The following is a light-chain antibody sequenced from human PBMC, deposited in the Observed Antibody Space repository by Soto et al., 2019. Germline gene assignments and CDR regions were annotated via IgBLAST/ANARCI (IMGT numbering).Light chain of an antibody. J-gene: IGKJ1*01. V-gene: IGKV1-27*01. CDR3: QREDDVPCT. CDR1: QAIRIY. CDR2: GAY. Sequence: DIQMTQSPSSLSASVGDRVTITCRASQAIRIYLALYQQKSGKAHKLLIYGAYNMQAGVPSRFSGSGPGTNFTLTISSLQPETVANYYGQREDDVPCTFGQGTKL.